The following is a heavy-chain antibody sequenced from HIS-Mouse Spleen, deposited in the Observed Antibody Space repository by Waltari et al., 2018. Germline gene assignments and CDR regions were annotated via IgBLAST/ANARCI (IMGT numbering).Heavy chain of an antibody. CDR3: AAPGYSSSWYAFDI. J-gene: IGHJ3*02. CDR2: IYYSGST. Sequence: QVQLQESGPGLVKPSETLSLTCTVSGGSISSYYWSWIRQPPGKGLEWIGYIYYSGSTNYNPSLKSRVTLSVDTSKNQFSLKLSSVTAADTAVYYCAAPGYSSSWYAFDIWGQGTMVTVSS. D-gene: IGHD6-13*01. V-gene: IGHV4-59*08. CDR1: GGSISSYY.